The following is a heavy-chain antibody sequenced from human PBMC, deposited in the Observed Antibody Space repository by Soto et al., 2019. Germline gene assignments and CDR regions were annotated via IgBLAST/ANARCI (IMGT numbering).Heavy chain of an antibody. J-gene: IGHJ4*02. V-gene: IGHV3-23*01. Sequence: EVRLLESGGGLVQPGGSLRLSCAASGFTFSIYAMSWVRQAPGKGLEWVSAISGSGGSTYYADSVKGRFTISRDNSKNTLDLRMNSLRAEDTAVYYCAKGMETTVVTPLADYWGQGTLVTVSS. CDR3: AKGMETTVVTPLADY. CDR2: ISGSGGST. D-gene: IGHD4-17*01. CDR1: GFTFSIYA.